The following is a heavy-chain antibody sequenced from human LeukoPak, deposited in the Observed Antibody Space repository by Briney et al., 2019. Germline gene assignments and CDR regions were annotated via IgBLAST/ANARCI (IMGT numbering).Heavy chain of an antibody. Sequence: GRSLRLSCAASGFTFSNYAMHWVRQAPGKGLEWVAVISYDGSNKYYADSVKGRFTISRDNSKNTLYLQMNSLRAEDTAVYYCAKAAYVLRFRGFDPWGQGTLVTVSS. V-gene: IGHV3-30*04. CDR1: GFTFSNYA. CDR2: ISYDGSNK. D-gene: IGHD5-12*01. J-gene: IGHJ5*02. CDR3: AKAAYVLRFRGFDP.